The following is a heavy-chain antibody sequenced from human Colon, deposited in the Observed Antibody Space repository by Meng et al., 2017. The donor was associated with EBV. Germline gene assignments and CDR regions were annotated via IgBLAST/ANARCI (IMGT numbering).Heavy chain of an antibody. D-gene: IGHD4-17*01. CDR1: GDSIRNNW. V-gene: IGHV4-4*02. Sequence: VHLQESGPGLVKPSVTRSLTSAVSGDSIRNNWWSWVRQPPGKGLEWIGEIYHSGTTNYNPSLRSRVTISVDKSKNQFSLQLTSVTAADTAVYYCARNGDYNPGLYWGQGTLVTVSS. CDR3: ARNGDYNPGLY. J-gene: IGHJ4*02. CDR2: IYHSGTT.